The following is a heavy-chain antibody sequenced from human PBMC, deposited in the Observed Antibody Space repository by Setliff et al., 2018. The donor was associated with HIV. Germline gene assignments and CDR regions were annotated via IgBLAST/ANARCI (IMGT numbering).Heavy chain of an antibody. CDR3: ARGSDSGSYSYYYGMDV. CDR2: ISAYNGNT. D-gene: IGHD3-16*01. CDR1: GYTFTSHG. J-gene: IGHJ6*02. Sequence: VSCKASGYTFTSHGINWVRQAPGQGLEWMGWISAYNGNTKYAQKFQGRVTMTWDTSTTTVYMELRSLRSEDTAVYYCARGSDSGSYSYYYGMDVWGQGTTVTVSS. V-gene: IGHV1-18*01.